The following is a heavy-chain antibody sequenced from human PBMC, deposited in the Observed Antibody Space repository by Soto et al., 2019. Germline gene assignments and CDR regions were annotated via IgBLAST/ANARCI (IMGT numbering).Heavy chain of an antibody. V-gene: IGHV4-61*01. CDR1: GGSISSSSYY. Sequence: SETLSLTCTVSGGSISSSSYYWSWIRQPPGKGLEWIGYIYYSGTTNYNPSLKSRVTISVDTSKNQFSLKLSSVTAADTAVYYCARYSGRYSYNWFDPWGQGTLVTVSS. D-gene: IGHD1-26*01. CDR3: ARYSGRYSYNWFDP. J-gene: IGHJ5*02. CDR2: IYYSGTT.